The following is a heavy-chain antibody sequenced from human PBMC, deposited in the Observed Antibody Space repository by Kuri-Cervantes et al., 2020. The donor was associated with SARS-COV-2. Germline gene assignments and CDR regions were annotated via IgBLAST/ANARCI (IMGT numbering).Heavy chain of an antibody. D-gene: IGHD3-10*01. V-gene: IGHV1-18*04. CDR1: GYTFTSYG. Sequence: ASVKVSCKASGYTFTSYGISWVRQAPGQGLEWMGWISAYNGNTNYAQKLQGRVTMTTDTSTSTAYMELRSLRSDDTAVYYCARDPGVSWFGELYYYGMDVWGQGTTVTVSS. CDR3: ARDPGVSWFGELYYYGMDV. J-gene: IGHJ6*02. CDR2: ISAYNGNT.